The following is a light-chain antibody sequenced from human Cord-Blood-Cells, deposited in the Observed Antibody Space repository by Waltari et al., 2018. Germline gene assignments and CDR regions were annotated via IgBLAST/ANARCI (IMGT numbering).Light chain of an antibody. CDR1: SSDVGGYNY. V-gene: IGLV2-11*01. Sequence: QSALTQPRSVSGSPGQSVTISCTGTSSDVGGYNYVSWYQQHPGKAPKLMIYDVSKGPSGVPGRFSGSKSGNTASLTISGLQAEDEADYYCCSYAGSYTYVVFGGGTKLTVL. CDR2: DVS. J-gene: IGLJ2*01. CDR3: CSYAGSYTYVV.